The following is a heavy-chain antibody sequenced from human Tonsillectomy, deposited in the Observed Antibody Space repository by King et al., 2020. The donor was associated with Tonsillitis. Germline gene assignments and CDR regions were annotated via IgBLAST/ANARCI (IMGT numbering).Heavy chain of an antibody. CDR3: ARDFHYADSYYYYMDV. D-gene: IGHD4-17*01. CDR1: GFTFSSYS. CDR2: ISSSSSYI. Sequence: VQLVESGGGLVKPGGSLRLSCAASGFTFSSYSMNWVRQAPGKGLEWVSFISSSSSYIYYADSVKGRFTISRDNAKNSLYLQMNSPRAEDTAVYYCARDFHYADSYYYYMDVWGKGTTVTVSS. J-gene: IGHJ6*03. V-gene: IGHV3-21*01.